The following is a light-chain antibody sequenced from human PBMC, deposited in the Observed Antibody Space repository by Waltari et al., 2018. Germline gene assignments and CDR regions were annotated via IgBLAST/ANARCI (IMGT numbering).Light chain of an antibody. J-gene: IGKJ2*01. CDR1: QSTSTN. CDR3: QQYNNWPPLYT. CDR2: DTS. Sequence: EIVMTQSPATLSMSPGERATLSCRASQSTSTNLAWYQQIPGQAPRLLIYDTSTRATGIPVKFSGSGSGTEFTLTISDRQPEDFAVYDCQQYNNWPPLYTFGQGTKLDIK. V-gene: IGKV3-15*01.